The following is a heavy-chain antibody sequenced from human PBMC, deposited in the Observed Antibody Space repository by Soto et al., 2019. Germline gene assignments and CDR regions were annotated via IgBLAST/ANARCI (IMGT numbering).Heavy chain of an antibody. J-gene: IGHJ4*02. V-gene: IGHV4-39*01. CDR2: IFYVGYT. CDR3: ARLQAAVPHY. CDR1: GDSISGSPYF. D-gene: IGHD6-13*01. Sequence: QVQLQESGPGLVMPSETLSLTCTVSGDSISGSPYFWGWIRQPPGKRLEWIGSIFYVGYTLYTPSLKSRVTISVDTSKTQFSLKLTSVAAADTAIYFCARLQAAVPHYWGQGILVTVSS.